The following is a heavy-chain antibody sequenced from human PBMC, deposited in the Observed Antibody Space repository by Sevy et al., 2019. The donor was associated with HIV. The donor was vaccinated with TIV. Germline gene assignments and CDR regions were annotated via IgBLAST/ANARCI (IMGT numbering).Heavy chain of an antibody. V-gene: IGHV3-15*01. CDR1: GFTFNNAW. CDR2: IKSKIDGETT. CDR3: ATAPGYYDSAPFDY. J-gene: IGHJ4*02. Sequence: GGSLRLSCAVSGFTFNNAWMNWVRQAPGTGLQWVGLIKSKIDGETTDYAAPVKGRFTISRDDSKYTLFLQMNSLKIEDTGVYYCATAPGYYDSAPFDYWGPGTLVTVSS. D-gene: IGHD3-22*01.